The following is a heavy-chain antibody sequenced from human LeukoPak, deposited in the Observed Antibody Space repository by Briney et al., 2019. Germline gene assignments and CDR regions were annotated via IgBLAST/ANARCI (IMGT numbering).Heavy chain of an antibody. CDR1: GGSFSGYY. Sequence: SKTLSLTCAVYGGSFSGYYWSWIRQPPGKGLEWIGEINHSGSTNYNPSLKSRVTISVDTSKNQFSLKLSSVTAADTAVYYCARGRYYHYGSGRADAFDIWGQGTMVTVSS. CDR3: ARGRYYHYGSGRADAFDI. D-gene: IGHD3-10*01. J-gene: IGHJ3*02. CDR2: INHSGST. V-gene: IGHV4-34*01.